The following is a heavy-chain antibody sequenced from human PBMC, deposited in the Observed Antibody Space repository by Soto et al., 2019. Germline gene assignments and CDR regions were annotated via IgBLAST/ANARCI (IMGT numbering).Heavy chain of an antibody. V-gene: IGHV4-30-4*01. CDR3: ARARSTYSSCWSPSDGMDV. CDR1: GGSISSGDYY. D-gene: IGHD6-13*01. CDR2: IYYSGST. Sequence: QVQLQESGPGLVKPSQTLSLTCTVSGGSISSGDYYWSWIRQPPGKGLEWIGYIYYSGSTYYNPSLKSRVTISVDTSRTQFSLKLSSVTAADTAVYYCARARSTYSSCWSPSDGMDVWGQGTTVTVSS. J-gene: IGHJ6*02.